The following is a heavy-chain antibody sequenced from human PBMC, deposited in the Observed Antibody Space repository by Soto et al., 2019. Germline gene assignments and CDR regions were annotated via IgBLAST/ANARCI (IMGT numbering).Heavy chain of an antibody. CDR3: ASGKSQMTQDRMGFYYYMDV. Sequence: QVQLVQSGAEVKKPGSSVKISCTASGAAFSNYTFTWVRRAPGQGLEWMGRVIPLLDASNYAEKFQDRVTITADRSTSTAYMELSGLKSKDSAIYYCASGKSQMTQDRMGFYYYMDVWGKGTTVTVSS. V-gene: IGHV1-69*08. D-gene: IGHD2-15*01. J-gene: IGHJ6*03. CDR2: VIPLLDAS. CDR1: GAAFSNYT.